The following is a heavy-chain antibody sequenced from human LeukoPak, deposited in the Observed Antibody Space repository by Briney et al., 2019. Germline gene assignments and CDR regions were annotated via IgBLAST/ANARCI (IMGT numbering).Heavy chain of an antibody. CDR2: IYSGGST. D-gene: IGHD1-26*01. V-gene: IGHV3-66*01. CDR1: GFTVSSNY. CDR3: ARGSQSGSRGLDY. J-gene: IGHJ4*02. Sequence: GGSLRLSCAASGFTVSSNYMSWVRQAPGKGLEWVSVIYSGGSTYYADSVKGRFTISRDNSKNTLYLQMNSLRAEDTAVYYCARGSQSGSRGLDYWGQGTLVTVSS.